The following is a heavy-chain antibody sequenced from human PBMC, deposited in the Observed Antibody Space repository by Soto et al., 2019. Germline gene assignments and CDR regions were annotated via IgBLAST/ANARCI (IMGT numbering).Heavy chain of an antibody. CDR3: ARDGSGYRSRASPMDV. CDR2: IIPIFGTA. CDR1: GDTFSSYA. D-gene: IGHD3-22*01. Sequence: QVQLVQSGAEVKKPGSSVKVSCKASGDTFSSYAISWVRQAPGQGLEWMGGIIPIFGTANYAQKFQGRVTITAEEATSTAYMELSRLRSEDTAVYYCARDGSGYRSRASPMDVWGQGTTVTVSS. V-gene: IGHV1-69*01. J-gene: IGHJ6*02.